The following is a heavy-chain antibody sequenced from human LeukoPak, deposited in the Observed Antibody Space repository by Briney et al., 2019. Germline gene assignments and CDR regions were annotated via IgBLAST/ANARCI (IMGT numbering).Heavy chain of an antibody. Sequence: GGSLRLSCAASGFTFSSYAMSWVRQAPGKGLEWVSAISGIGGSTYYADSVKGRFTISRDNSKNTLYLQMNSLRAEDTAVYYCAKMPYGGNPGPNWFDPWGQGTLVTVSS. CDR1: GFTFSSYA. D-gene: IGHD4-23*01. CDR3: AKMPYGGNPGPNWFDP. CDR2: ISGIGGST. J-gene: IGHJ5*02. V-gene: IGHV3-23*01.